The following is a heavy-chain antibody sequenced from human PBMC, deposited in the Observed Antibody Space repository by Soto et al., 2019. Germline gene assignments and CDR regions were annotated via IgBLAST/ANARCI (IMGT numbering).Heavy chain of an antibody. Sequence: QVQLQQWGAGLLKPSETLSLTCAVYGGSFSGYYWSWIRQPPGKGLEWIGEINHSGSTNYNPSLKRRVTISVDTSKNQFSLKLSSVTAADTAVYYCASGVGMDVWGQGTTVTVSS. CDR2: INHSGST. CDR3: ASGVGMDV. V-gene: IGHV4-34*01. J-gene: IGHJ6*02. CDR1: GGSFSGYY.